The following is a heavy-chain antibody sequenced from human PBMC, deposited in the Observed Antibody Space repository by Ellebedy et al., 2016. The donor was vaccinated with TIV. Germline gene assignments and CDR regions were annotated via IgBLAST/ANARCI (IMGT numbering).Heavy chain of an antibody. CDR3: ARAGTFLTPGVTTDAFDI. D-gene: IGHD4-17*01. CDR2: IDPNSGGT. J-gene: IGHJ3*02. V-gene: IGHV1-2*02. CDR1: GYTFTGYY. Sequence: ASVKVSCXASGYTFTGYYMHWVRQAPGQGLEWMGWIDPNSGGTNYAQKFQGRVTMTRDTSISTAYMELSRLRSDDTAVYYCARAGTFLTPGVTTDAFDIWGQGTMVTVSS.